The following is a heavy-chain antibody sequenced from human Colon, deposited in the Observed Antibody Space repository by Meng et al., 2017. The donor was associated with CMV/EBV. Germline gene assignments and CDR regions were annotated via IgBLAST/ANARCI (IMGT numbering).Heavy chain of an antibody. D-gene: IGHD2/OR15-2a*01. Sequence: GGSLRLSCAASGFTFSSYWMSWVRQAPGKGLEWVANIKQDGSETYYVDSVKGRFTISRDSSKNIVFLQMNNLRGEDTAVYYCARDPWAPIVGILYGLDVWGQGTTVTVSS. V-gene: IGHV3-7*01. CDR1: GFTFSSYW. CDR2: IKQDGSET. J-gene: IGHJ6*02. CDR3: ARDPWAPIVGILYGLDV.